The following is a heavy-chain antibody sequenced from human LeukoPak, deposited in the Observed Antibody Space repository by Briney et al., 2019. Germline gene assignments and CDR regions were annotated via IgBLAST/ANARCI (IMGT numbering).Heavy chain of an antibody. D-gene: IGHD3-3*01. CDR3: ARGRITIFGVVIMHRNWFDP. Sequence: PSGTLSLTCAVSGGSFSSSNWWSWVRQPPGKGLEWIGEIYHSGSTNYNPSLKSRVTISVDKSKNQFSLKLSSVTAADTAVYYCARGRITIFGVVIMHRNWFDPWGQGTLVTVSS. CDR1: GGSFSSSNW. V-gene: IGHV4-4*02. CDR2: IYHSGST. J-gene: IGHJ5*02.